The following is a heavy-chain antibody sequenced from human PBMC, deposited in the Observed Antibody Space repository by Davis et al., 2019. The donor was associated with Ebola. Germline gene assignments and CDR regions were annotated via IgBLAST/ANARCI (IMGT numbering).Heavy chain of an antibody. CDR1: GFTFSSYA. J-gene: IGHJ6*02. Sequence: GESLKISCAASGFTFSSYAMHWVRQAPGKGLEWVAVISYDGSNKYYADSVKGRFTITRDNSKNTLYLQMNSLRAEDTAVYYCAKDLKELRYYYYFGMDVWGQGTTVTVSS. D-gene: IGHD1-26*01. CDR3: AKDLKELRYYYYFGMDV. CDR2: ISYDGSNK. V-gene: IGHV3-30-3*01.